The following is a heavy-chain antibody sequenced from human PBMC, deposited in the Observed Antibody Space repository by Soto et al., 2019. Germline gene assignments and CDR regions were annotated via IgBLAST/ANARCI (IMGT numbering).Heavy chain of an antibody. D-gene: IGHD2-21*02. CDR2: IYYSGST. V-gene: IGHV4-59*08. CDR1: GGSISSYY. J-gene: IGHJ4*02. Sequence: SETLSLTCTVSGGSISSYYWSWIRQPPGKGLEWIGYIYYSGSTNYNPSLKSRVTISVDTSKNQFSLKLSSVTAADTAVYYCARLIGGNLEFDYWGQGTLVTVSS. CDR3: ARLIGGNLEFDY.